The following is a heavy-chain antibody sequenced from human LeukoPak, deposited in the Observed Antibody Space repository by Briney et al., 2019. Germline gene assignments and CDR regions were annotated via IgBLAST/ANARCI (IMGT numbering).Heavy chain of an antibody. CDR3: AELTSMVEQY. D-gene: IGHD3-10*01. V-gene: IGHV3-74*01. CDR1: GFTFDDYA. Sequence: PGGSLTLSCAASGFTFDDYAMHGVRQAPGKGLLWVARINIDGRSASYADSVKGRFTISRDNAKNTLYLQMNSLRAEDTAVYYCAELTSMVEQYWGQGTLVTVSS. CDR2: INIDGRSA. J-gene: IGHJ4*02.